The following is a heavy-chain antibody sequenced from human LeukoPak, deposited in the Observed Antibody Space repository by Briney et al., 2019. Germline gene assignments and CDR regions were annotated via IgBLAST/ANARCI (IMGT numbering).Heavy chain of an antibody. Sequence: VKVSCKASGGTFSSYATSWVRAAPGQGVGWVGGLIPIFGAAYSTQTYQGRVTITTDESASTHYMELSSPRDEDTSVYYSVRWAFHGYYGSSAYDDFDIWGQGTMVTVSS. V-gene: IGHV1-69*05. J-gene: IGHJ3*02. CDR2: LIPIFGAA. D-gene: IGHD3-22*01. CDR3: VRWAFHGYYGSSAYDDFDI. CDR1: GGTFSSYA.